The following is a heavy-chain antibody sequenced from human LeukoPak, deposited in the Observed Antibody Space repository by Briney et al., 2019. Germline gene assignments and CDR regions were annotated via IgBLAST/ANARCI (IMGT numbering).Heavy chain of an antibody. J-gene: IGHJ4*02. CDR2: IKQDGSEK. V-gene: IGHV3-7*01. D-gene: IGHD2-2*01. Sequence: GGSLRLSCAASRFTFSSYWMSWVRQAPGKGLEWVANIKQDGSEKYYVDSVKGRFTISRDNAKNSLYLQMNSLRAEDTAVYYCARVGGARRNIVVVPAAVYFDYWGQGTLVTVSS. CDR1: RFTFSSYW. CDR3: ARVGGARRNIVVVPAAVYFDY.